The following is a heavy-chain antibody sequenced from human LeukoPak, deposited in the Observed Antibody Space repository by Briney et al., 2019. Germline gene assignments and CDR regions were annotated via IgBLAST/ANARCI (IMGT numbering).Heavy chain of an antibody. CDR1: GFTFSSYS. Sequence: TGGSLRLSCAASGFTFSSYSMNWVRQAPGKGLEWVSSISSSSSYIYYADSVEGRFTISRDNAKNSLYLQMNSLRAEDTAVYYCARGGSSGYYMGGRWVYWGQGTLVTVSS. D-gene: IGHD6-19*01. V-gene: IGHV3-21*01. J-gene: IGHJ4*02. CDR2: ISSSSSYI. CDR3: ARGGSSGYYMGGRWVY.